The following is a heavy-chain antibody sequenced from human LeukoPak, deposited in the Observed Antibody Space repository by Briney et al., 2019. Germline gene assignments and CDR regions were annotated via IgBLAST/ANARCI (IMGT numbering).Heavy chain of an antibody. Sequence: ASVKVSCKASGGTFSSYAISWVRQAPGQGLEWMGRIIPILGIANYAQKFQGRVTITADKSTSTAYMELSSLRSEDTAVYYCARDNQLHYYYYGMDVWGQGTTVTVSS. D-gene: IGHD1-7*01. CDR1: GGTFSSYA. V-gene: IGHV1-69*04. J-gene: IGHJ6*02. CDR3: ARDNQLHYYYYGMDV. CDR2: IIPILGIA.